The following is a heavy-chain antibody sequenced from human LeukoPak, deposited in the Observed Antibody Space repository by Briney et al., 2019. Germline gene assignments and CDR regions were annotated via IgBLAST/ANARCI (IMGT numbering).Heavy chain of an antibody. CDR1: GGSFSGYY. CDR3: AREWSTHTVTIDY. V-gene: IGHV4-34*01. CDR2: INHSGST. Sequence: SETLSLTCAVYGGSFSGYYWSWIRQPPGKGLEWIGEINHSGSTNYNPSLKSRVTISVDTSKNQFSLKLSSVTAADTAVYYCAREWSTHTVTIDYWGQGTLVTVSS. J-gene: IGHJ4*02. D-gene: IGHD4-17*01.